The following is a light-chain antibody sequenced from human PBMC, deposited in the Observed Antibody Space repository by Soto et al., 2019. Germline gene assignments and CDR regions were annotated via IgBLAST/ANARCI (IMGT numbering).Light chain of an antibody. CDR1: QTISSW. CDR3: QQYNNWWT. J-gene: IGKJ1*01. V-gene: IGKV1-5*03. Sequence: DIQMTQSPSTLSGSVGDRVTITCRASQTISSWLAWYQQKPVKAPKLLIYKASTLKSGVPSRFSGSGSGTEFTLTISSLQSEDFAVYYCQQYNNWWTFGQGTKVDIK. CDR2: KAS.